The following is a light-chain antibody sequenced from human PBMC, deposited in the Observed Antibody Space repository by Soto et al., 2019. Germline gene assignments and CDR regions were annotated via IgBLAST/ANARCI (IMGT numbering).Light chain of an antibody. CDR3: QQSYSTTPT. CDR2: AAS. V-gene: IGKV1-39*01. Sequence: DIQMTQSPSTLSASVEDRVIITCRASQSIGNHLTWYQQKQGKAPKLXIFAASSLQSGVHSRFSGSRSGPEFTLTISSLQPEDFATYYCQQSYSTTPTFGQGTKVDIK. J-gene: IGKJ1*01. CDR1: QSIGNH.